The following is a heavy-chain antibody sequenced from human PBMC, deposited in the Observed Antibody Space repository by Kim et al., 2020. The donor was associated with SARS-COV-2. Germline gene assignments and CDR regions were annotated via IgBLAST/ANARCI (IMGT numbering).Heavy chain of an antibody. J-gene: IGHJ3*02. V-gene: IGHV3-48*01. CDR1: GFTFSAYD. D-gene: IGHD3-10*01. CDR2: ITKSSSTI. Sequence: GGSLRLSCATSGFTFSAYDMNWVRRAPGKGLEWLSFITKSSSTIYYADSVKGRFTISRDNAKNSLYLQMNSLRAEDTALYYCVRDRWRGAFDICGQGTMV. CDR3: VRDRWRGAFDI.